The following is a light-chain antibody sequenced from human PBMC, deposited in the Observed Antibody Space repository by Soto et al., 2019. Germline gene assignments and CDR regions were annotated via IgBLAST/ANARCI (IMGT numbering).Light chain of an antibody. CDR1: QTISSW. CDR2: KAS. Sequence: DIQMTQSPSTLSGSVGDRVTITCRASQTISSWLAWYQQKPGKAPKLLIYKASTLKSGVPSRFSGIVSGTKFTLTTSSLQPYDFATYYCKHYNSYSEAFGQGTKVKLK. CDR3: KHYNSYSEA. V-gene: IGKV1-5*03. J-gene: IGKJ1*01.